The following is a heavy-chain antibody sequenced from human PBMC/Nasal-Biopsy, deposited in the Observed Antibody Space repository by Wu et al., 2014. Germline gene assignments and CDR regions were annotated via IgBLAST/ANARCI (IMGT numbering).Heavy chain of an antibody. CDR1: DGFIFTDYY. CDR3: ARETLILVGALDI. J-gene: IGHJ2*01. D-gene: IGHD3-10*01. CDR2: ISGNGDNI. Sequence: LRLSCAASDGFIFTDYYMTWIRQAPGKGLEWVSYISGNGDNIFYSDSVKGRFTISRDNAKNSLYLQMNSLRAEDTAVYFCARETLILVGALDIWGRGTLVTVSP. V-gene: IGHV3-11*01.